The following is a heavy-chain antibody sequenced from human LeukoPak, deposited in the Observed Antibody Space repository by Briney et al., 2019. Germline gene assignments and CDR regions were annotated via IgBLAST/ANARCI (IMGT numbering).Heavy chain of an antibody. CDR3: ARRPPALGAFDI. J-gene: IGHJ3*02. Sequence: SETLSLTCTVSGGSISSSLYSWDWLRQPPGKGLEWIANIYYSGYTNYNPSLKSRVTISADTSKNQFSLQLSSVTAADTAIYYCARRPPALGAFDIWGHGTMVTVSS. V-gene: IGHV4-39*01. CDR1: GGSISSSLYS. CDR2: IYYSGYT.